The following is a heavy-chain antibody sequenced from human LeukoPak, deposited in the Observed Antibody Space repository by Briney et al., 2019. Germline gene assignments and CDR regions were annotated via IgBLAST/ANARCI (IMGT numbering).Heavy chain of an antibody. D-gene: IGHD3-10*01. J-gene: IGHJ4*02. CDR3: ARDGRPYYYGSGSYSIDY. V-gene: IGHV1-18*01. CDR1: GYTFTSYG. CDR2: ISAYNGNT. Sequence: ASVKVSCKASGYTFTSYGISWVRQAPGQGLEWMGWISAYNGNTNYAQKLQGRVTMTTDTSTSTAYMELRSLRSDDTAVYYCARDGRPYYYGSGSYSIDYWGQGTLVTVSS.